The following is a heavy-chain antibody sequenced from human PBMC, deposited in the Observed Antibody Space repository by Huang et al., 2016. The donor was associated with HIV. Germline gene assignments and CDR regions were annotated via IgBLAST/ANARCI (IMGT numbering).Heavy chain of an antibody. V-gene: IGHV4-34*02. D-gene: IGHD3-16*01. J-gene: IGHJ5*01. CDR1: GGSFSGYF. Sequence: QVQLEQWGAGLLKPSETLSLTCAVYGGSFSGYFWNWIRQSPGKGLEWIGQINHSGVTDYNPSLKSRATISVDTSKNQFSLKLTSVTAADTAIYYCAREIMISFGGPLDSWGHGNLVTVSS. CDR2: INHSGVT. CDR3: AREIMISFGGPLDS.